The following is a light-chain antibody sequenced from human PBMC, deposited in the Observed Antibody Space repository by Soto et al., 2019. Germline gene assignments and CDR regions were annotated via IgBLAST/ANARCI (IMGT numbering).Light chain of an antibody. CDR3: AAWDDGLNAWV. J-gene: IGLJ3*02. CDR2: YDD. V-gene: IGLV1-36*01. Sequence: QSVLTQPPSVSEAPRQRVTISCSGNSSNIGNNVVNWYQQLPGKAPKLLIYYDDLLPPGISDRFSGSKSGTSASLAISGLQSEDEADYYCAAWDDGLNAWVFGGGTKLIVL. CDR1: SSNIGNNV.